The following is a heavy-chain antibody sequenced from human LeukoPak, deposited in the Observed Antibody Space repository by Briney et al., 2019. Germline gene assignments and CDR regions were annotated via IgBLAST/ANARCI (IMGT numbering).Heavy chain of an antibody. D-gene: IGHD3-10*01. CDR1: GYTFTSYD. J-gene: IGHJ5*02. Sequence: ASVKVSCKASGYTFTSYDINWVRQATGQGLEWMGWMNPNSGNTGYAQKFQGRVTMTRNTSISTAYMELSSLRSEDTAVYYCARRATPLWFGERGNWFDPWGQGTLVTVSS. CDR3: ARRATPLWFGERGNWFDP. V-gene: IGHV1-8*01. CDR2: MNPNSGNT.